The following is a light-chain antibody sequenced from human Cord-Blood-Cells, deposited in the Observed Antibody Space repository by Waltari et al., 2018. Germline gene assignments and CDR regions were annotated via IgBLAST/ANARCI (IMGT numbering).Light chain of an antibody. V-gene: IGLV2-14*03. CDR1: SSDVGGYNY. CDR2: DVS. Sequence: QSALTQPASVSGSPGQSITISCTGTSSDVGGYNYVPWYQQHPGKAPTLMIYDVSNRPSGVSNCFSGSKSGNTASLTISGLQAEDEADYYCSSYTSSSTWVFGGGTKLTVL. CDR3: SSYTSSSTWV. J-gene: IGLJ3*02.